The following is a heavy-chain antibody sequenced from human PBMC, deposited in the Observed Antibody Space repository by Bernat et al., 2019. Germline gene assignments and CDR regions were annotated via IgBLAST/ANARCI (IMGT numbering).Heavy chain of an antibody. Sequence: EVQMLESGGGLVQPGGSLSLSCAASGFTFTNCAMNWVRQAPGKGLEWVSAISGSGGSTYYADSVKGRFTISRDNSKNTLYLQMNSLRAEDTAVYYCAKEFSYVEMATINWFDPWGQGTLVTVSS. J-gene: IGHJ5*02. V-gene: IGHV3-23*01. CDR2: ISGSGGST. CDR1: GFTFTNCA. CDR3: AKEFSYVEMATINWFDP. D-gene: IGHD5-24*01.